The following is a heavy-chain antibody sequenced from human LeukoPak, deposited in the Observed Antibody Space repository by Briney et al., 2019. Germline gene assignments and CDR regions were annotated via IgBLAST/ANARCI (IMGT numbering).Heavy chain of an antibody. CDR3: ARDFTMIGPLGY. Sequence: ASVKVSCKASGYTFTSYGISWVRQAPGQGLEWMGWISAYNGNTNYAQKLQGRVTITTDTSTSTAYMELRSLRSDDTAVYYCARDFTMIGPLGYWGQGTLVTVSS. CDR1: GYTFTSYG. V-gene: IGHV1-18*01. CDR2: ISAYNGNT. D-gene: IGHD3-22*01. J-gene: IGHJ4*02.